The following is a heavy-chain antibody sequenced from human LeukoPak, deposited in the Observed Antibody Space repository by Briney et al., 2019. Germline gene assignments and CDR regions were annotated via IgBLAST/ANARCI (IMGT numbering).Heavy chain of an antibody. CDR1: GFTFSSYG. CDR3: ARVGPRYDSSGYYYYFDY. V-gene: IGHV3-33*01. CDR2: IWYDGSNK. D-gene: IGHD3-22*01. J-gene: IGHJ4*02. Sequence: PGGSLRLSCAASGFTFSSYGMHWVRQAPGKGLEWVAVIWYDGSNKYYADSVKGQFTISRDNSKNTLYLQMNSLRAEDTAVYYCARVGPRYDSSGYYYYFDYWGQGTLVTVSS.